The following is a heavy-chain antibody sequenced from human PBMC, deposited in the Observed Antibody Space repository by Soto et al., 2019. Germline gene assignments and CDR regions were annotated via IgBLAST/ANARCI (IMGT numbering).Heavy chain of an antibody. V-gene: IGHV1-46*03. D-gene: IGHD6-19*01. CDR1: EYTFTTYS. Sequence: ASVKVSCKASEYTFTTYSLHWVRQAPGQGLEWMGIINPTSSTTSDAQKFQGRVTMTRDMSTSTVYMELSSLRSEDTAVYYCARDLTRSSGSVRAFDMWGKGKMVTVSS. CDR2: INPTSSTT. CDR3: ARDLTRSSGSVRAFDM. J-gene: IGHJ3*02.